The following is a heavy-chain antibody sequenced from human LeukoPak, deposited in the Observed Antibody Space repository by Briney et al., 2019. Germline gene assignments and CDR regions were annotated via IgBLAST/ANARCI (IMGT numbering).Heavy chain of an antibody. CDR2: IYHSGSV. D-gene: IGHD3-3*01. CDR3: ASSRPYYDFWSGYPPAEYFQH. CDR1: GGSISSSVYS. V-gene: IGHV4-30-2*01. Sequence: SETLSLTCAVSGGSISSSVYSWSWIRQPPGQGLEWIGHIYHSGSVYYNPPLKSRVAISMDKSKNQFSLKLSSVTAADTAVYYCASSRPYYDFWSGYPPAEYFQHWGQGTLVTVSS. J-gene: IGHJ1*01.